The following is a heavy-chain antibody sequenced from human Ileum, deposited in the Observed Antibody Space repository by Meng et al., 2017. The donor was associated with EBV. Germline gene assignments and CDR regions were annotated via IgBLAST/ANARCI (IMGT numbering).Heavy chain of an antibody. CDR1: GGSMSSTNW. CDR3: ARADKVRFDY. CDR2: IYHSGST. V-gene: IGHV4-4*02. J-gene: IGHJ4*02. Sequence: QGRLTGSGPGLVKASGHLSLTCAVSGGSMSSTNWWSWVRQPPGKGLEWIGEIYHSGSTNYNPSLKSRVSISVDKSKNQFSLKLSSVTAADTAVYYCARADKVRFDYWGQGTLVTVSS.